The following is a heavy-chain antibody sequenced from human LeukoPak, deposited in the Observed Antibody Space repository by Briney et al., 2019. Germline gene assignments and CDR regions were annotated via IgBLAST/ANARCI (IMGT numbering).Heavy chain of an antibody. CDR2: INPSGGST. D-gene: IGHD2-15*01. V-gene: IGHV1-46*01. Sequence: ASVKVSCKASGYTFTSYYMHWVRQAPGQGLEWMGIINPSGGSTSYAQKFQGRVTMTRDTSTSTVYMELSSLRSEDTAVYYCARLALSSVVVAATRFDYWGQGTLVTVSS. J-gene: IGHJ4*02. CDR1: GYTFTSYY. CDR3: ARLALSSVVVAATRFDY.